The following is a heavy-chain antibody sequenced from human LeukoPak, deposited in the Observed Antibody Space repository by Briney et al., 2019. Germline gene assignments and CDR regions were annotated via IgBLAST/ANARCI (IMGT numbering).Heavy chain of an antibody. J-gene: IGHJ4*02. CDR1: GFNFSSYS. V-gene: IGHV3-21*01. Sequence: PGGSLRLSCAASGFNFSSYSFNWVRQAPGKGLEWVASITSTSTYIYYADSVQGRFAVSRDNAKNSLYLQMNSLRAEDTAVFYCVRRGPNNSGLDYWGQGTLVTVSS. D-gene: IGHD5-12*01. CDR2: ITSTSTYI. CDR3: VRRGPNNSGLDY.